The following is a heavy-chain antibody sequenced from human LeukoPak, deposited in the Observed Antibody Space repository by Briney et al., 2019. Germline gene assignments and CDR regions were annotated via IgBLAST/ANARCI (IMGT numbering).Heavy chain of an antibody. Sequence: GGSLRLSCAASGFTFSSYSMNWVRQAPGKGLEWVSSISSSNSYIYYADSVKGRFTISRDNAKNSLYLQMNSLRAEDTAVYYCARGRMITFGGVIPSFDYWGQGTLVTVSS. V-gene: IGHV3-21*01. CDR3: ARGRMITFGGVIPSFDY. CDR1: GFTFSSYS. J-gene: IGHJ4*02. CDR2: ISSSNSYI. D-gene: IGHD3-16*02.